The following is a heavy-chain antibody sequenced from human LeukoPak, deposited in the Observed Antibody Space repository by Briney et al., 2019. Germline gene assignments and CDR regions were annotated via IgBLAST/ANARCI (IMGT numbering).Heavy chain of an antibody. J-gene: IGHJ4*02. CDR3: ARRAPYYYDSSEVD. Sequence: GGSLRLSCAASGFTFSSYSMNWVRQAPGKGLEWVSSISSSSSYIYYADSVKGRFTISRDNAKNSLYLQMNSLIAEDTAVYYCARRAPYYYDSSEVDWGQGTLVTVSS. CDR2: ISSSSSYI. CDR1: GFTFSSYS. V-gene: IGHV3-21*01. D-gene: IGHD3-22*01.